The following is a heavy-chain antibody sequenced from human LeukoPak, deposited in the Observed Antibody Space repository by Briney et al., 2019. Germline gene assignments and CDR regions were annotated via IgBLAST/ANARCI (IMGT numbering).Heavy chain of an antibody. CDR3: ARVGITMVRLTLNAFDI. V-gene: IGHV3-21*01. CDR1: GFTFSSYS. D-gene: IGHD3-10*01. Sequence: GGSLRLSCAASGFTFSSYSMNWVRQAPGKGLEWVSSISSSSSYIYYADSVKGRFTISRDNAKNSLYLQMNSLRAEDTAVYYCARVGITMVRLTLNAFDIWGQGTMVTVSS. CDR2: ISSSSSYI. J-gene: IGHJ3*02.